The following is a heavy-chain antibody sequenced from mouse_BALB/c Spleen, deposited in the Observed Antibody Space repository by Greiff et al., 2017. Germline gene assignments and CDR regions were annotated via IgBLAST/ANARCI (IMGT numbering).Heavy chain of an antibody. Sequence: QVQLKQSGAELAKPGASVKMSCKASGYTFTSYWMHWVKQRPGQGLEWIGYINPSTGYTEYNQKFKDKATLTADKSSSTAYMQLSSLTSEDSAVYYCARGITGYFDYWGQGTTLTVSS. CDR3: ARGITGYFDY. D-gene: IGHD4-1*01. CDR2: INPSTGYT. V-gene: IGHV1-7*01. J-gene: IGHJ2*01. CDR1: GYTFTSYW.